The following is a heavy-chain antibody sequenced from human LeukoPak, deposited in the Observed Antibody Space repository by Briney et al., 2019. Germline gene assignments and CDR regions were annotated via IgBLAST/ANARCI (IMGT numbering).Heavy chain of an antibody. V-gene: IGHV4-59*01. CDR3: ARGIESYGDYGY. J-gene: IGHJ4*02. CDR1: GGSISSYY. CDR2: IYYSGST. D-gene: IGHD4-17*01. Sequence: SETVSLTRTVSGGSISSYYWSWIRQPPGKGLEWIGYIYYSGSTNYNPSLKSRVTISIDTSKNQFSLKLSYLTAADTAIYYCARGIESYGDYGYWGQGILVTVSS.